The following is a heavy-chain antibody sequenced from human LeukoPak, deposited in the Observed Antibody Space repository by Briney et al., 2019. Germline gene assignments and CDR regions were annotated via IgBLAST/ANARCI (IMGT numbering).Heavy chain of an antibody. D-gene: IGHD6-13*01. Sequence: GGSLRLSCAASGFTFSYHWMTWVRQAPGKGLEWVANIKNDGAVKNYVDSVKGRFTISRDNAKNSLYLQMNSLRAEDTAVYYCAKDSYSKGDFWGQGVQVTVSS. CDR3: AKDSYSKGDF. CDR1: GFTFSYHW. CDR2: IKNDGAVK. V-gene: IGHV3-7*01. J-gene: IGHJ4*02.